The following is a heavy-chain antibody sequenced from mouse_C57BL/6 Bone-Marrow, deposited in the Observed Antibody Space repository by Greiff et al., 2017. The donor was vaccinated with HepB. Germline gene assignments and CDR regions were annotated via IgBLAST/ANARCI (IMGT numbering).Heavy chain of an antibody. V-gene: IGHV1-39*01. CDR1: GYSFTDYN. Sequence: VQLKESGPELVKPGASVKISCKASGYSFTDYNMNWVKQSNGKSLEWIGVINPNYGTTSYNQKFKGKATLTVDQSSSTAYMQLNSLTSEDSAVYYCARKRQLTGFYWYFDVWGTGTTVTVSS. CDR2: INPNYGTT. D-gene: IGHD4-1*01. CDR3: ARKRQLTGFYWYFDV. J-gene: IGHJ1*03.